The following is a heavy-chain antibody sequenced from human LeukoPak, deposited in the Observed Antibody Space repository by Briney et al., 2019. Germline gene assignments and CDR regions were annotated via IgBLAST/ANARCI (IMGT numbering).Heavy chain of an antibody. CDR2: MSSSDDGR. CDR1: GFSFSSYA. D-gene: IGHD2-21*01. Sequence: PGGSLRLSCATSGFSFSSYAMSWVRQAPGKGLEWVSAMSSSDDGRYYAASVRGRFTISRDNSKNTLYLQMNSLRADDTAVYYCTNVVTRDYWGQGTLVTVSS. J-gene: IGHJ4*02. V-gene: IGHV3-23*01. CDR3: TNVVTRDY.